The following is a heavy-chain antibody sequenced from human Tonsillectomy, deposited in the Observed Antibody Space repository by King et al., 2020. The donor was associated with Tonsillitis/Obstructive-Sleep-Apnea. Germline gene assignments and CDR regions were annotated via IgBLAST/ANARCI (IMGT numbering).Heavy chain of an antibody. J-gene: IGHJ3*02. D-gene: IGHD1-26*01. CDR1: GFTFSSYS. CDR2: ISSSSSYI. Sequence: DVQLVESGGGLVKPGGSLRLSCAASGFTFSSYSMNWVRQAPGKGLEWVSSISSSSSYIYYADSVKGRFTISRDNAKNSLYLQMNSLRAEDTAVYYCARDWDSGSYYFAFDIWGQGTMVTVSS. CDR3: ARDWDSGSYYFAFDI. V-gene: IGHV3-21*01.